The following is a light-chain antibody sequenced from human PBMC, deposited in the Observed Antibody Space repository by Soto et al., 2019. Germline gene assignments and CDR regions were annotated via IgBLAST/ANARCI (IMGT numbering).Light chain of an antibody. J-gene: IGLJ2*01. CDR2: GTS. Sequence: QTVVTQEPSLTVSPGGTVTLTCASSTGAVINDYYPNWFQQKPGQAPRALIFGTSNKHSWTPARFSGSLLGGKAALTLSGVQPEDEADYYCLIHYGAALVFGGGTKVTVL. CDR3: LIHYGAALV. V-gene: IGLV7-43*01. CDR1: TGAVINDYY.